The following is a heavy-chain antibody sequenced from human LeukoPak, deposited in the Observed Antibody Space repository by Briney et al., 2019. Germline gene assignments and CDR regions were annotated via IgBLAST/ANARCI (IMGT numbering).Heavy chain of an antibody. CDR3: ARPFRSGITIFGVVPDY. V-gene: IGHV3-48*01. Sequence: GGSLRLSCAASGFTFSSYSMNWVRQAPGKGLEWVSYISSSSSTIYYADSVKGRFTISRDNAKNSLYLQMNSLRAEDTAVYYCARPFRSGITIFGVVPDYWGQGTLVTVSS. J-gene: IGHJ4*02. CDR1: GFTFSSYS. CDR2: ISSSSSTI. D-gene: IGHD3-3*01.